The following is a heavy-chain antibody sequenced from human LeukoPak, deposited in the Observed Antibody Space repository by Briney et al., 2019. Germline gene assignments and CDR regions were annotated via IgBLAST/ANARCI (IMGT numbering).Heavy chain of an antibody. Sequence: SETLSLTCTVSGGSISSGGYYWSWIRQPPGKGLEWIGYIYHSGSTYYNPSLKSRVTISVDRSKNQFSLKLSSVTAADTAVYYCARDTGSYGSGDWGQGTLVTVTS. V-gene: IGHV4-30-2*01. CDR3: ARDTGSYGSGD. D-gene: IGHD3-10*01. J-gene: IGHJ4*02. CDR1: GGSISSGGYY. CDR2: IYHSGST.